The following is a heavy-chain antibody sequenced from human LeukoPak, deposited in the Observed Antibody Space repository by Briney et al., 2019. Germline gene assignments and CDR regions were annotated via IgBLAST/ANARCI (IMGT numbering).Heavy chain of an antibody. J-gene: IGHJ4*02. CDR3: AKEFNRGLPDY. CDR1: GFTFSTYG. D-gene: IGHD2-21*01. CDR2: ISYDGSNE. V-gene: IGHV3-30*18. Sequence: GRSLRLSCAASGFTFSTYGMHWVRQAPGKGLEWVAVISYDGSNEYYADSVKGRFTISRDNSKNTLYLQMSSLRAEDTAVYYCAKEFNRGLPDYWGQGTLVTVPS.